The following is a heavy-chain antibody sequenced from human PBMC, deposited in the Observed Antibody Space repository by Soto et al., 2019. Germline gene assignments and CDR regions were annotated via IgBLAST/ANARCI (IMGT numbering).Heavy chain of an antibody. CDR2: INAGNGNT. CDR3: ALNYYDSSGYGY. D-gene: IGHD3-22*01. Sequence: GASVTVSCKASGYTFTSYAMHWVRQAPGQRLEWMGWINAGNGNTKYSQKFQGRVTITRDTSASTAYLELSSLRSEDTAVYYCALNYYDSSGYGYWGQGTLVTVSS. J-gene: IGHJ4*02. CDR1: GYTFTSYA. V-gene: IGHV1-3*01.